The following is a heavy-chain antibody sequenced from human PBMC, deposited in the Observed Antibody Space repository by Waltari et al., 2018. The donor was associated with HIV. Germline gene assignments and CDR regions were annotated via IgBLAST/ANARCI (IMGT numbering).Heavy chain of an antibody. CDR1: GYTFTGYA. V-gene: IGHV1-3*01. J-gene: IGHJ6*02. Sequence: QDHLVQSGAEVKKPGPSVKVSCEASGYTFTGYAIHWVRRAPGQRLERLGWNNARNSNKKNSQTFQARLTINVDSSAGTVYMGLNRLSSGDKAVYSSARGPHWVYYCYGMDVWGQGTTVTVAS. CDR3: ARGPHWVYYCYGMDV. D-gene: IGHD7-27*01. CDR2: NNARNSNK.